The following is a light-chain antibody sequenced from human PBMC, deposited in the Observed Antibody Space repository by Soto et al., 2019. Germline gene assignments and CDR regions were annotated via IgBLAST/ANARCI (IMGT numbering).Light chain of an antibody. CDR1: QDISNY. CDR3: QQYDNLRVT. J-gene: IGKJ3*01. Sequence: DIQMTQSPSSLSASVGDRVTITCQASQDISNYLNWYQQKPGKAPKLLIYDASNLETGVPSRFSGSGSGPDFPFTISSLQPEDIATYYCQQYDNLRVTFGPGTKVDTK. CDR2: DAS. V-gene: IGKV1-33*01.